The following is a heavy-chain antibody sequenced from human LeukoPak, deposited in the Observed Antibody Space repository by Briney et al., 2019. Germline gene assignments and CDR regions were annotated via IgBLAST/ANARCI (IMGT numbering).Heavy chain of an antibody. D-gene: IGHD1-26*01. Sequence: PGGSLRLSCAASGFTFSTYAMSWVRQAPGKGLEWVSTISGSGGSTDYADSVKGRFTISRDNSKNTLYLQMNSLRAEDTAVYYCAKGSIGSYEDYWGQGTLVTVSS. CDR3: AKGSIGSYEDY. V-gene: IGHV3-23*01. J-gene: IGHJ4*02. CDR2: ISGSGGST. CDR1: GFTFSTYA.